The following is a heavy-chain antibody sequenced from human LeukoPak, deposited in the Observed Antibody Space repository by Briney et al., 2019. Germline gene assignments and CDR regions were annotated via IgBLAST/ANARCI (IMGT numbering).Heavy chain of an antibody. CDR3: ARQNWGYYYYMDV. J-gene: IGHJ6*03. V-gene: IGHV4-39*01. Sequence: SETLSLTCTVSGGSISSYYWGWIRQPPGKGLEWIGSIYYSGSTYYNPSLKSRVTISVDTSKNQFSLKLSSVTAADTAVYYCARQNWGYYYYMDVWGKGTTVTISS. CDR2: IYYSGST. CDR1: GGSISSYY. D-gene: IGHD7-27*01.